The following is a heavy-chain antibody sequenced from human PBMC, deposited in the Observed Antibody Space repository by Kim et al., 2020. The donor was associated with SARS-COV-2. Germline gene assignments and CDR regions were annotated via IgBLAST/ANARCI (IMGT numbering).Heavy chain of an antibody. D-gene: IGHD1-26*01. J-gene: IGHJ5*02. CDR3: ARGGTYMAGWFDP. V-gene: IGHV4-30-2*01. Sequence: YNPSLKSRVTISGDRSKNQFSLKLNSVTAADTALYYCARGGTYMAGWFDPWGQGTLVTVSS.